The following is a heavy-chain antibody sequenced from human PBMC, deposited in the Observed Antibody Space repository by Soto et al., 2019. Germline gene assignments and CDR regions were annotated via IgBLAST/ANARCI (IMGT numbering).Heavy chain of an antibody. CDR1: GFSFSSYW. CDR2: INSEGSST. V-gene: IGHV3-74*03. J-gene: IGHJ4*02. Sequence: GGTLRLSCAASGFSFSSYWMHWVRQAPGKGLVWVSRINSEGSSTTYADSVKGRFTIARDNAKNTLYSQMNSLRAEDTAVYYCAKDFVQGSWGQGTLVTVSS. D-gene: IGHD2-8*01. CDR3: AKDFVQGS.